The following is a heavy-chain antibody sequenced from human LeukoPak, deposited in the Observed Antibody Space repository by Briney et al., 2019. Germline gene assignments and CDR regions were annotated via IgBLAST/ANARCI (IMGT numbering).Heavy chain of an antibody. D-gene: IGHD3-10*01. V-gene: IGHV3-23*01. CDR2: ISGSGGST. Sequence: GGSLRLSCAASGFTFSSYGMSWVRQAPGKGLEWVSAISGSGGSTYYADSVKGRFTISRDNSKNTLYLQMNSLRAEDTAVYYCAKSTNYYYGSGSYYNGPYYYYMDVWGKGTTVTISS. J-gene: IGHJ6*03. CDR1: GFTFSSYG. CDR3: AKSTNYYYGSGSYYNGPYYYYMDV.